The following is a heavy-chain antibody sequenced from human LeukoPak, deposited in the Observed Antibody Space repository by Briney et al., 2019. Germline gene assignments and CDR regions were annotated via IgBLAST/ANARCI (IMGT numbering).Heavy chain of an antibody. D-gene: IGHD5-18*01. V-gene: IGHV1-46*01. CDR3: ARDLAGYSYGGYYYYGMDV. CDR1: GYTFTSYY. Sequence: VASVKVSCKASGYTFTSYYMHWVRQAPGQGLEWMGIINPSGGSTSYAQKFQGRVTMTRDTSTGTVYMELSSLRSEDTAVHYCARDLAGYSYGGYYYYGMDVWGQGTTVTVSS. J-gene: IGHJ6*02. CDR2: INPSGGST.